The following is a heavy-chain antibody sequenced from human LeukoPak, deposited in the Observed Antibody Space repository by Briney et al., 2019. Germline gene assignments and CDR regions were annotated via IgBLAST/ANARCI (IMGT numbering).Heavy chain of an antibody. CDR3: ARAYCGGDCLYYYYGMDV. Sequence: GESLQISCQGSGYSFTSYWIGWVRQMPGKGLEWMGIIYPGDSDTRYSPSFQGQVTISADKSISTAYLQWSSLKASDTAMYYCARAYCGGDCLYYYYGMDVWGQGTTVTVSS. J-gene: IGHJ6*02. CDR2: IYPGDSDT. CDR1: GYSFTSYW. V-gene: IGHV5-51*01. D-gene: IGHD2-21*02.